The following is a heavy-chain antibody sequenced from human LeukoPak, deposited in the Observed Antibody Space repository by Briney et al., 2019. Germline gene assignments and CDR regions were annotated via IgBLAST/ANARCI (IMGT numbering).Heavy chain of an antibody. D-gene: IGHD1-26*01. Sequence: GGSLRLSCAASGFTFSSYSMNWVRQAPGKGLEWVSSISSSSSYIYYADSVKGRITISRDNAKNSLYLQMNSLRAEDTAVYYCAKGGLPYDAFDIWGQGTMVTVSS. J-gene: IGHJ3*02. CDR1: GFTFSSYS. CDR3: AKGGLPYDAFDI. CDR2: ISSSSSYI. V-gene: IGHV3-21*01.